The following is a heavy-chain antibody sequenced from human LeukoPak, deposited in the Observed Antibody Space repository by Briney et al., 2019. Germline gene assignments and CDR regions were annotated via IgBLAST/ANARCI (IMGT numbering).Heavy chain of an antibody. CDR2: ISAYNGNT. V-gene: IGHV1-18*01. D-gene: IGHD3-9*01. CDR1: GYTFTSYG. Sequence: ASVKVSCKASGYTFTSYGISWVRQAPGQGLEWMGWISAYNGNTNYAQKLQGRVTVTTDTSTSTAYMELRSLRSDDTAVYYCVREGRYFGSLDYWGQGTLVTVSS. J-gene: IGHJ4*02. CDR3: VREGRYFGSLDY.